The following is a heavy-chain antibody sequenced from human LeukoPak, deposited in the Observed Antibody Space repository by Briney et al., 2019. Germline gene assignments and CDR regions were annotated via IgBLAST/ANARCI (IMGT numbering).Heavy chain of an antibody. Sequence: KSSETLSLTCAVSGYSISSGYYWGWIRQPPGKGLEWIGSIYHSGSTYYNPSLKSRVTISVDTSKNQFSLKLSSVTAADTAVYYCARAIVGATFDYWGQGTLVTVSS. D-gene: IGHD1-26*01. V-gene: IGHV4-38-2*01. CDR1: GYSISSGYY. J-gene: IGHJ4*02. CDR3: ARAIVGATFDY. CDR2: IYHSGST.